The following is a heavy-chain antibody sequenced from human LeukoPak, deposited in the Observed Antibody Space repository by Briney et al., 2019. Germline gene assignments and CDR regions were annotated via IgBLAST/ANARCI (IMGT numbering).Heavy chain of an antibody. CDR3: ARLPYGSGSYYYYYGMDV. CDR2: ICYSGST. J-gene: IGHJ6*02. D-gene: IGHD3-10*01. CDR1: GGSISSYY. V-gene: IGHV4-59*01. Sequence: PSETLSLTCTVSGGSISSYYWSWIRQPPGKGQEWIGYICYSGSTNYNPSCKCQVPITVDTSKNQFSLKLISVTAADTAVYYCARLPYGSGSYYYYYGMDVWGQGTTVTVSS.